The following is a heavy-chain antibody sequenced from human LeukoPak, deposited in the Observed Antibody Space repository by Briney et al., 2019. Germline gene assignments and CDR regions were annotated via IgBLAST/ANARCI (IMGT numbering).Heavy chain of an antibody. CDR3: ARANDFWSGYYYYYMDV. CDR2: IHYSGNT. J-gene: IGHJ6*03. CDR1: GGSIISSSYY. V-gene: IGHV4-39*07. Sequence: SETLSLTCTVSGGSIISSSYYWGWIRQPPGKGLERIGSIHYSGNTYYNPSLKSRVTISVDTSKNQFSLKLSSVTAADTAVYYCARANDFWSGYYYYYMDVWGKGTTVTVSS. D-gene: IGHD3-3*01.